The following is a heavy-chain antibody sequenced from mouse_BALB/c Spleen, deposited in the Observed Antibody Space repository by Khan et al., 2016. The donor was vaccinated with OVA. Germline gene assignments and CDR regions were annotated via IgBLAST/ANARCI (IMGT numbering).Heavy chain of an antibody. CDR2: IDPANGNV. Sequence: EVQLQESGAEFVKPGASVKLSCTASGFNIKDTYMHWINQRPQQGLVWIGRIDPANGNVKYDPNFQDKATIAADASSNTAYLHLSSLTSEDTAVYYCTGGASNGLFAYWGQGTLVTVSA. J-gene: IGHJ3*01. CDR1: GFNIKDTY. CDR3: TGGASNGLFAY. V-gene: IGHV14-3*02. D-gene: IGHD6-1*01.